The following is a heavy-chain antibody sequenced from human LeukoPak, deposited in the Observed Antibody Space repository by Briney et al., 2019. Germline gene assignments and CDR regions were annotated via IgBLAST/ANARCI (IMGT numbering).Heavy chain of an antibody. CDR3: ARLLWFGEFHNWFDP. CDR2: ISAYNGNT. Sequence: ASVKVSCKASGYTFTSYGISWVRQAPGQGLEWMGWISAYNGNTDYAQKLQGRVTMTTDTSTSTAYMELRSLRSDDTAVYYCARLLWFGEFHNWFDPWGQGTLVTVSS. V-gene: IGHV1-18*01. J-gene: IGHJ5*02. D-gene: IGHD3-10*01. CDR1: GYTFTSYG.